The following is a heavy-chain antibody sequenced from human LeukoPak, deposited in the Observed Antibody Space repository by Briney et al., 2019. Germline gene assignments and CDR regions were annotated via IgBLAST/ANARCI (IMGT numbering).Heavy chain of an antibody. D-gene: IGHD2-2*01. CDR1: GGSISSYY. V-gene: IGHV4-59*12. Sequence: SETLSLTCTVSGGSISSYYWSWIRQPPGKGLEWIGYIYYSGSTNYNPSLKSRVTISVDRSKNQFSLKLSSVTAADTAVYYCARNIVVVPAAMGSWFDPWGQGTLVTVSS. CDR2: IYYSGST. J-gene: IGHJ5*02. CDR3: ARNIVVVPAAMGSWFDP.